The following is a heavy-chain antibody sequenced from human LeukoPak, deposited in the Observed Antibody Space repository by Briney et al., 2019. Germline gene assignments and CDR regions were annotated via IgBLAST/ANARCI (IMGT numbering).Heavy chain of an antibody. V-gene: IGHV4-39*07. CDR3: ARDGSGSYLNWFDP. D-gene: IGHD3-10*01. CDR2: IYHSGDT. Sequence: SETLSLTCTVSGGSVTTSYYWGWIRQPPGKRLEWIGSIYHSGDTYYNPSLNSRATISVDTSKNQFSLKLTSVTAADTAVYYCARDGSGSYLNWFDPWGQGTLVTVSS. J-gene: IGHJ5*02. CDR1: GGSVTTSYY.